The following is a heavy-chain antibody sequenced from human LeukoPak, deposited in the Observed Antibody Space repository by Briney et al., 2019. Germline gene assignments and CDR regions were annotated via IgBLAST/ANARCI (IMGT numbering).Heavy chain of an antibody. D-gene: IGHD2-15*01. Sequence: SETLSLTCTVSGGSISSSSYYWGWIRQPPGKGLEWIGSIYCSGSTYYNPSLKSRVTISVDTSKNQFSLKLSPVTAADTAVYYCARTVAGPRYYYYYMDVWGKGTTVTVSS. V-gene: IGHV4-39*01. CDR1: GGSISSSSYY. CDR3: ARTVAGPRYYYYYMDV. CDR2: IYCSGST. J-gene: IGHJ6*03.